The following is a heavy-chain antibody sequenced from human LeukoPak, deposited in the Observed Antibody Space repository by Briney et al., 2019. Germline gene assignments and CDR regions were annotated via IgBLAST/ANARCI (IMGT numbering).Heavy chain of an antibody. CDR2: IRSKANSYAT. Sequence: GGSLRLSCAASGFTFSGSAMHWVRQASRKGLEWVGRIRSKANSYATAYAASVKGRFTISRDDSKNTAYLQMNSLKTEDTAVYYCTRHGPSSAAGDFDYWGQGTLVTVSS. J-gene: IGHJ4*02. V-gene: IGHV3-73*01. D-gene: IGHD6-13*01. CDR3: TRHGPSSAAGDFDY. CDR1: GFTFSGSA.